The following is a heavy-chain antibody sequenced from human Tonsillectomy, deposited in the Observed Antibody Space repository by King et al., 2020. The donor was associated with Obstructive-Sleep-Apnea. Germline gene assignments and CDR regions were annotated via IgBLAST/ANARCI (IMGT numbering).Heavy chain of an antibody. J-gene: IGHJ4*02. D-gene: IGHD5-24*01. CDR2: ISGGGDST. CDR3: AKRGSATTDIPNYYFDY. V-gene: IGHV3-23*04. CDR1: GYTFSNYA. Sequence: VQLVESGGGLVQPGGSLRLSCAASGYTFSNYAMSWVRQAPGKGLEWVSAISGGGDSTYYADSVKGRFTISRDTSKNTRYLQMNSLRAEDTAVDYCAKRGSATTDIPNYYFDYWGQGALVTVSP.